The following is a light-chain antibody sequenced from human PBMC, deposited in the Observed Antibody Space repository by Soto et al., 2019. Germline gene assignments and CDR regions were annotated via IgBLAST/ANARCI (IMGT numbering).Light chain of an antibody. V-gene: IGKV3-20*01. CDR2: GAS. Sequence: EIVLTQSPGTLSLSPGERATLSCRASQSVSSSYLAWDQQKPGQAPRLLIYGASSRATGIPDRFSGSGSGTDFTLNIRRLEPEDFAVYYWQQYGSSPGLTFGPGTKVDIK. CDR1: QSVSSSY. CDR3: QQYGSSPGLT. J-gene: IGKJ3*01.